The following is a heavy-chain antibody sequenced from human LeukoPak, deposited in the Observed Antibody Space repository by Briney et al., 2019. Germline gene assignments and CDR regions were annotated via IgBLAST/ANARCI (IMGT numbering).Heavy chain of an antibody. Sequence: PSQTLSLTXTVSSGSIRSGDYYRSWIRQPAGKGLEWIGRIYTSGSTNYNPSLKSRVTMSVDTSKNQFSLKLSSVTAADTAVYYCARDQVTMVRGVIISDYWGQGTLVTVSS. D-gene: IGHD3-10*01. CDR1: SGSIRSGDYY. V-gene: IGHV4-61*02. J-gene: IGHJ4*02. CDR3: ARDQVTMVRGVIISDY. CDR2: IYTSGST.